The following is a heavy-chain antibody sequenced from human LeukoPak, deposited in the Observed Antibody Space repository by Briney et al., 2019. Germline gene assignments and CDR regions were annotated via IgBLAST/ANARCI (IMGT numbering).Heavy chain of an antibody. V-gene: IGHV1-2*02. CDR3: ARDSHPLLRYFDWLPDFDY. Sequence: VSVKVSCKASGYTFTSYYMHWVRQAPGQGLEWMGWINPNSGGTNYAQKFQGRVTMTRDTSISTAYMELSRLRSDDTAVYYCARDSHPLLRYFDWLPDFDYWGQGTLVTVSS. CDR2: INPNSGGT. J-gene: IGHJ4*02. CDR1: GYTFTSYY. D-gene: IGHD3-9*01.